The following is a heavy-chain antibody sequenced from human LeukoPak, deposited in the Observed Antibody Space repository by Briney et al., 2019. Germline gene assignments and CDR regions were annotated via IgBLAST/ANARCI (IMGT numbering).Heavy chain of an antibody. CDR1: GGSFSGYY. V-gene: IGHV4-34*01. J-gene: IGHJ4*02. CDR3: AREIWSGYYGDY. D-gene: IGHD3-3*01. Sequence: SETLSLTCAVYGGSFSGYYWSWLRQPPGKGLEWVGEINHSGSTNYNPSLKSRVTISVDTSKNQFSLKLSSVTAADTAVYYCAREIWSGYYGDYWGQGTLVTVSS. CDR2: INHSGST.